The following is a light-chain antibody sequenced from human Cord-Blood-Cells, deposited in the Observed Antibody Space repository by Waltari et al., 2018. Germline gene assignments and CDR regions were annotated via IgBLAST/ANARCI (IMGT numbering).Light chain of an antibody. J-gene: IGKJ4*01. V-gene: IGKV3-15*01. CDR1: QSASRN. Sequence: EIVMTQSPATLYVSQGDSATLSCRASQSASRNLAWSQQKPGQAPRLLIYGASTRATGIPARFSGSGSGTEFTLTISSLQSEDFAVYYCQQYNNWPPLTFGGGTKVEIK. CDR3: QQYNNWPPLT. CDR2: GAS.